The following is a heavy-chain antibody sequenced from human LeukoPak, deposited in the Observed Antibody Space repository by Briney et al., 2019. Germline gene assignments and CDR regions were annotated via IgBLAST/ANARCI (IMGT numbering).Heavy chain of an antibody. CDR3: ARAPSKSEDRVSHWFNP. D-gene: IGHD1-14*01. CDR2: MNPNSGKT. V-gene: IGHV1-8*01. Sequence: ASVKVSCTASGYTFTSYDINWGRQGTGQGLEWMGWMNPNSGKTGYAQKFQDRVHMTMTTSTSTAYMALRSLRFEDTAVYYCARAPSKSEDRVSHWFNPWGQGSLVTASS. CDR1: GYTFTSYD. J-gene: IGHJ5*02.